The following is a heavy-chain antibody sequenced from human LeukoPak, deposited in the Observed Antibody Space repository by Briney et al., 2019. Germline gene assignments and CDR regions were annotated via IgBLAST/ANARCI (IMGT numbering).Heavy chain of an antibody. V-gene: IGHV1-8*03. J-gene: IGHJ6*03. CDR1: GYTFTSYG. CDR3: ARGRGGSYYSHYFYYMDV. D-gene: IGHD1-26*01. Sequence: ASVKVSCKASGYTFTSYGISWVRQAPGQGLEWMGWMNPNSGKTGYAQKFQGRVTITSHTSISTAYMELSSLRSEDTAVYYCARGRGGSYYSHYFYYMDVWGKGTTVTVSS. CDR2: MNPNSGKT.